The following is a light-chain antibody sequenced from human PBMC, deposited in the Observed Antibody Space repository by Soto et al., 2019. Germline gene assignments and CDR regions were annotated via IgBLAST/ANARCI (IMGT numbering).Light chain of an antibody. V-gene: IGLV2-8*01. J-gene: IGLJ3*02. CDR1: SSDVGGYNF. Sequence: QSVLTQPPSASGSPGQSVAISCTGTSSDVGGYNFVSWYQQHPGKAPKLMIYEVNKRPAGVPDRFSGSKSGKTASLTVSGLQAEDEANYYCSSYAGINNLVFGGGTKLTVL. CDR2: EVN. CDR3: SSYAGINNLV.